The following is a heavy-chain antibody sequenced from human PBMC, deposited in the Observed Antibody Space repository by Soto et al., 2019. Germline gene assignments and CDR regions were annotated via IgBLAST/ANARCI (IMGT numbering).Heavy chain of an antibody. D-gene: IGHD1-26*01. Sequence: ASVKVSCKASGYTFTGYYMHWVRQAPGQGLEWMGWINPNSGGTNYAQKFQGWVTMNRDTSISTAYMELSRLRSDDTAVYYCARGQYRGGDYFDYWGQGTLVTVSS. CDR2: INPNSGGT. V-gene: IGHV1-2*04. CDR3: ARGQYRGGDYFDY. CDR1: GYTFTGYY. J-gene: IGHJ4*02.